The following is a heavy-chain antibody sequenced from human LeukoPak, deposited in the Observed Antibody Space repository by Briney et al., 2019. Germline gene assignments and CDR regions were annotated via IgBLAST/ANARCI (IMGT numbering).Heavy chain of an antibody. CDR3: ARFGPDAFDI. Sequence: GGSLRLSCAASGFTFSDYDMHWVRQVTGRGLEWVSTIGTVGDTYYRDSVKSRFTISRENANNSLYLQMNSLRGGDTAVYYCARFGPDAFDIWGPGTMVTVSS. D-gene: IGHD3-16*01. CDR2: IGTVGDT. J-gene: IGHJ3*02. CDR1: GFTFSDYD. V-gene: IGHV3-13*01.